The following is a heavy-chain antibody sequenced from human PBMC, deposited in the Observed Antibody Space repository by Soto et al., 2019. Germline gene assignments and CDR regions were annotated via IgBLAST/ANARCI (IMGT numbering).Heavy chain of an antibody. J-gene: IGHJ6*03. V-gene: IGHV3-7*03. CDR3: ARDLNNWNDGYYYYYMDV. CDR2: IKQDGSEK. D-gene: IGHD1-20*01. CDR1: GFTSSSYW. Sequence: GGSLRPSCAASGFTSSSYWMSWVRQAPGKGLEWVANIKQDGSEKYYVDSVKGRFTISRDNAKNSLYLQMNSLRAEDTAVYYCARDLNNWNDGYYYYYMDVWGKGTTVTVSS.